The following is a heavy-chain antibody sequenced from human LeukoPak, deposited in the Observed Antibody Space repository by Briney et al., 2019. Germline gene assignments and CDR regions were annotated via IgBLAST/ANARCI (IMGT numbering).Heavy chain of an antibody. CDR2: ICGSGSST. J-gene: IGHJ4*02. CDR3: ARGETTYYDFWSGYQLDY. Sequence: GGSLRLSCAVSGFTFSSYAMSFVRQAPGKGLECLSVICGSGSSTYSADSVKGRFTISRDNSKNTLYLQMCSLRAEDRAVYYCARGETTYYDFWSGYQLDYWGQGTLVTVSS. D-gene: IGHD3-3*01. CDR1: GFTFSSYA. V-gene: IGHV3-23*01.